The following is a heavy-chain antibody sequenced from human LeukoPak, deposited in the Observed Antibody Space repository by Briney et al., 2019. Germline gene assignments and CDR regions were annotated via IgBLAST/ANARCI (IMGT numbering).Heavy chain of an antibody. V-gene: IGHV1-18*01. J-gene: IGHJ4*02. CDR2: ISAYNGNT. CDR3: ARDVGLYSSSSPPFDY. Sequence: ASVKVSCKASGYTFTSYGISWVRQAPGQGLEWMGWISAYNGNTNYAQKLQGRVTMTTDTSTSTAYMELMSLRSDDTAVYYCARDVGLYSSSSPPFDYWGQGTLVTVSS. CDR1: GYTFTSYG. D-gene: IGHD6-6*01.